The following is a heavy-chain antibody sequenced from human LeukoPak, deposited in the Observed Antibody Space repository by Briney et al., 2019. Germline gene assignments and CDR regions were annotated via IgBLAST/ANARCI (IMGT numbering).Heavy chain of an antibody. J-gene: IGHJ4*02. V-gene: IGHV3-30*18. CDR3: AKDLGSGKPYYFDY. CDR2: ISYDGSNK. CDR1: GFTFSSYG. Sequence: PGGSLRLSCAASGFTFSSYGMHWVRQAPGKGLEWVAVISYDGSNKYYADSVKGRFTISRDNSKNTLYLQMNSLRAEGTAVYYCAKDLGSGKPYYFDYWGQGTLVTVSS. D-gene: IGHD6-19*01.